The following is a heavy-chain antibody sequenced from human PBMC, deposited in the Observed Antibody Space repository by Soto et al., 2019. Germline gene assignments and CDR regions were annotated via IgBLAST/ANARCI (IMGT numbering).Heavy chain of an antibody. CDR2: INHSGST. CDR1: GGSFSCYG. J-gene: IGHJ5*02. CDR3: ARGLGPGLGIAARRRWFDP. Sequence: SETLALTRAVYGGSFSCYGGSWVGRPAGKGLEWIGEINHSGSTNYNPSLKSRVTISVDASKKQSSLKLSSVSAADTAVYYCARGLGPGLGIAARRRWFDPWGQGSLGTVSS. V-gene: IGHV4-34*01. D-gene: IGHD6-6*01.